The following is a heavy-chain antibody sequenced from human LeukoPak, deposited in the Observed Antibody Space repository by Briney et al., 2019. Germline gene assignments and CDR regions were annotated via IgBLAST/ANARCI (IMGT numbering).Heavy chain of an antibody. CDR1: GFTFSDYY. J-gene: IGHJ5*02. V-gene: IGHV3-11*01. CDR3: ARDKGEYSSGWYDWFDP. D-gene: IGHD6-19*01. CDR2: ISSSGSTI. Sequence: PGGSLRLSCAASGFTFSDYYMSWIRQAPGKGLEWVSYISSSGSTIYYADSVKGRFTISRDNAKNSLYLQVNSLRAEDTAVYYCARDKGEYSSGWYDWFDPWGQGTLVTVSS.